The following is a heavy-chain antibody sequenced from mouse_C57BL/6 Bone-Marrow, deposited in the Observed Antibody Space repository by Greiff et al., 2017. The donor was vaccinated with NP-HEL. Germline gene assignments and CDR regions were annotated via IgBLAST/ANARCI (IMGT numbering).Heavy chain of an antibody. V-gene: IGHV5-9-1*02. CDR2: ISSGGDYI. CDR1: GFTFSSYA. CDR3: TKVFYSAMDY. Sequence: EVQGVESGEGLVKPGGSLKLSCAASGFTFSSYAMSWVRQTPEKRLEWVAYISSGGDYIYYADTLKGRFTISRDNSSNTLYLQIRSLTSEDSAVYYCTKVFYSAMDYWGQGTSVTVSS. J-gene: IGHJ4*01. D-gene: IGHD2-1*01.